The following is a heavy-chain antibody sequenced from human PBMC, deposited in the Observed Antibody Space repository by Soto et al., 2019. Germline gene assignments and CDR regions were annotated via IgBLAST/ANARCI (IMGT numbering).Heavy chain of an antibody. CDR3: TRLTPSGYYYYYGMDV. V-gene: IGHV3-73*01. Sequence: GGALRLPSAASGLTFSGSAMHWVPHASGKGREWVGRIRSKANSYATAYAASVKGRFTISSDDSKNTAYLQMNSLKTEDTAVYYCTRLTPSGYYYYYGMDVWGQGTTVTVSS. CDR2: IRSKANSYAT. D-gene: IGHD1-26*01. CDR1: GLTFSGSA. J-gene: IGHJ6*02.